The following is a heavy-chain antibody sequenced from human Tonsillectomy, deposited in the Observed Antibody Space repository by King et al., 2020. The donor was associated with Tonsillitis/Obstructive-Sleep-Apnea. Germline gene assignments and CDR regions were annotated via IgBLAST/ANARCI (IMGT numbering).Heavy chain of an antibody. CDR2: ISWNSGSI. D-gene: IGHD6-19*01. CDR3: AKDGGVAGGLDYFDY. J-gene: IGHJ4*01. Sequence: VQLVESGGGLVQPGRSLRLSCAASGFTFDDYAMHWVRQAPGKGLEWVSGISWNSGSIGYADSVKGRFTISRDNAKNSLYLQMNSLRAEDTALYYCAKDGGVAGGLDYFDYWGHGTLVTVSS. CDR1: GFTFDDYA. V-gene: IGHV3-9*01.